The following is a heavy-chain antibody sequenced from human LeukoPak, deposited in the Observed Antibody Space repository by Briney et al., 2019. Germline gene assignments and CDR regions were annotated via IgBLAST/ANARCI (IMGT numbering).Heavy chain of an antibody. Sequence: GGSLRLSCAASGFTFSSYEMNWVRQAPGKGLEWVSYISSSGSTIYYADSVKGRFTISRDNAKNSLYLQMNSLRAEDTAVYYCARVDTAMARFNYYYYMDVWGKGTTVTVSS. CDR2: ISSSGSTI. J-gene: IGHJ6*03. CDR3: ARVDTAMARFNYYYYMDV. V-gene: IGHV3-48*03. CDR1: GFTFSSYE. D-gene: IGHD5-18*01.